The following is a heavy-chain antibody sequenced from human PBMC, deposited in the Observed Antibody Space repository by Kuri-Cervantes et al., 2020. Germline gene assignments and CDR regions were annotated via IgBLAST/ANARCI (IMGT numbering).Heavy chain of an antibody. CDR1: GFTFDDYA. V-gene: IGHV3-43D*04. J-gene: IGHJ4*02. Sequence: GGSLRLSCAASGFTFDDYAMHWVRQAPGKGLEWVSLISWDGGSTYYADSVKGRFTISGDNSKNSLYLQMNSLRAEDTALYYCAKDGLWSMAAAGTNTNFDYWGQGTLVTVSS. CDR3: AKDGLWSMAAAGTNTNFDY. CDR2: ISWDGGST. D-gene: IGHD6-13*01.